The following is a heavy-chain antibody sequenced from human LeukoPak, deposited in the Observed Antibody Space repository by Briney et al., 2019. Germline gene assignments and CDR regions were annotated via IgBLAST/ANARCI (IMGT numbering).Heavy chain of an antibody. CDR1: GFTFSSYS. CDR3: ARNLKRDFWSNDYYMDV. CDR2: ISSSSSTI. J-gene: IGHJ6*03. D-gene: IGHD3-3*01. Sequence: GGSLRLSXAASGFTFSSYSMNWVRQAPGKGLEWVSYISSSSSTIYYADSVKGRFTISRDNAKNSLYLQMNSLRAEDTAVYYCARNLKRDFWSNDYYMDVWGKRTTVTVSS. V-gene: IGHV3-48*01.